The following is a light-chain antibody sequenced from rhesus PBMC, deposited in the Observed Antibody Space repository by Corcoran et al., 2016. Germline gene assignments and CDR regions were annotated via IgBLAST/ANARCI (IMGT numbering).Light chain of an antibody. V-gene: IGKV1-69*01. Sequence: DIQMTQSPSSLSASVGDRVTITCRASQGISNWLAWYQQKPGKAPTLLIYRASNLETGVPSRFSGSGSWTDFTLTISSLQPEDIATYYCQQHDNSPYSFGQGTKVEIK. J-gene: IGKJ2*01. CDR2: RAS. CDR1: QGISNW. CDR3: QQHDNSPYS.